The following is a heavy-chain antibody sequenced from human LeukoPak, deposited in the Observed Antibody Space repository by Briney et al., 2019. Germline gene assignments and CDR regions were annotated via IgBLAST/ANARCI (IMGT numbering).Heavy chain of an antibody. CDR2: IYYSGST. CDR1: GGSISSGGYY. Sequence: QPSETLSLTCTVSGGSISSGGYYWSWIRQHPGKGLEWIGYIYYSGSTYYNPSLKSRVTISVDTSKNQFSLKLSSVTAADTAVYYCARGYCGSTSCYEHYYYYYMDVWGKGTTVTVSS. CDR3: ARGYCGSTSCYEHYYYYYMDV. D-gene: IGHD2-2*01. J-gene: IGHJ6*03. V-gene: IGHV4-31*03.